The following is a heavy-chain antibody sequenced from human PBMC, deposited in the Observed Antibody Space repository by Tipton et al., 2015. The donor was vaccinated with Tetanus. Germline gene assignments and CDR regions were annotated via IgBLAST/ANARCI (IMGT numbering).Heavy chain of an antibody. CDR3: AKESLWVRDGTKLDY. D-gene: IGHD5-12*01. V-gene: IGHV3-30*18. Sequence: SLRLSCAGSGFLISSYAMNWVRQAPGKGLEWVAVMSKDGGFKHYVDSAKGRFTISRDNAKNTLYLQMNSLRAEDTAVYYCAKESLWVRDGTKLDYWGQGTLVTVSS. CDR1: GFLISSYA. CDR2: MSKDGGFK. J-gene: IGHJ4*02.